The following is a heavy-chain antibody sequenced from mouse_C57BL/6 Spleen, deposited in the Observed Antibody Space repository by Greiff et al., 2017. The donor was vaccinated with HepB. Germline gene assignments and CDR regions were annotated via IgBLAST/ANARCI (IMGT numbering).Heavy chain of an antibody. CDR3: ARGGYYSNSWFAY. V-gene: IGHV3-6*01. CDR2: ISYDGSN. CDR1: GYSITSGYY. J-gene: IGHJ3*01. Sequence: VQLKQSGPGLVKPSQSLSLTCSVTGYSITSGYYWNWIRQFPGNKLEWMGYISYDGSNNYNPSLKNRISITRDTSKNQFFLKLNSVTTEDTATYYCARGGYYSNSWFAYWGQGTLVTVSA. D-gene: IGHD2-5*01.